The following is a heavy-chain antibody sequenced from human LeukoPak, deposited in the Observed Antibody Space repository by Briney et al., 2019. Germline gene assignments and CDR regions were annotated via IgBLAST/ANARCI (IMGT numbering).Heavy chain of an antibody. V-gene: IGHV4-34*01. J-gene: IGHJ4*02. Sequence: SETLSLTCAVYGGSFSGYYWSWIRQPPGKGLEWIGEINHSGSTNYNPSLKSRVTISVDTSKNQFSLKLSSVTAADTAVYYCARGGDSSGYYYPNAFDIWGQGTLVTVSS. D-gene: IGHD3-22*01. CDR2: INHSGST. CDR3: ARGGDSSGYYYPNAFDI. CDR1: GGSFSGYY.